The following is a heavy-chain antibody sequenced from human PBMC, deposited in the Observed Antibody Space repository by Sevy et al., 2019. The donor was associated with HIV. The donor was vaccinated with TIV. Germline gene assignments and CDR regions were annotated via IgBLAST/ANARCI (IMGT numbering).Heavy chain of an antibody. D-gene: IGHD3-16*01. Sequence: GGSLRLSCAASGFTFSANWMNWVRQAPGKGGKWVANIKGDGSEKHDVDSVEGRFTISRDNAKNLLYLQMNSLRVEDTAVYYCAHETFGRFESWGQGTLVTVSS. CDR3: AHETFGRFES. CDR2: IKGDGSEK. J-gene: IGHJ4*02. V-gene: IGHV3-7*01. CDR1: GFTFSANW.